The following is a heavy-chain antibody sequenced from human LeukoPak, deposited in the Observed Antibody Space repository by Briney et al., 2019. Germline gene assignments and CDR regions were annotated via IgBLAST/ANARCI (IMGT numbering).Heavy chain of an antibody. CDR1: GGSISSSSYY. D-gene: IGHD6-19*01. CDR3: ARHWSSGWYHDAFHI. CDR2: IYYSGST. Sequence: SETLFLTCTVSGGSISSSSYYWGWIRQTPGKGLEWIRSIYYSGSTYYNPSLKSRVTISVDTSKNQFSLKLSSVTAADTAVYYCARHWSSGWYHDAFHIWGQGTMVTVSS. V-gene: IGHV4-39*01. J-gene: IGHJ3*02.